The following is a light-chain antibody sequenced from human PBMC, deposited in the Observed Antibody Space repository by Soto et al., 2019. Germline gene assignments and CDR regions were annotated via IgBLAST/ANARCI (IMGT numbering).Light chain of an antibody. J-gene: IGKJ1*01. CDR2: DAA. CDR3: NQRRDRTPWT. CDR1: QSVSSN. V-gene: IGKV3-11*01. Sequence: ATLSLSPGDRAPLSCMASQSVSSNLAWYQQKPGQAPRLLIYDAANRATGIPARFSGSGSGTDFTLTISCLVAKDITVQYYNQRRDRTPWTFGQGTKVDI.